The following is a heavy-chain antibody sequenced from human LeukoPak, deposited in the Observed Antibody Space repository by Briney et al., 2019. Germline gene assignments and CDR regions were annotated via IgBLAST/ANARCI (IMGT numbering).Heavy chain of an antibody. CDR3: AKDPPSSSSSWYGY. Sequence: GGSLRLSCAASGFTFSSYAMSWVRQAPGKGLEWVSAISGSGGSTYYADSVKGRFTISRDNSKNTLYLQMNRLRAEDMAVYYCAKDPPSSSSSWYGYWGQGTLVTVSS. D-gene: IGHD6-13*01. V-gene: IGHV3-23*01. CDR2: ISGSGGST. J-gene: IGHJ4*02. CDR1: GFTFSSYA.